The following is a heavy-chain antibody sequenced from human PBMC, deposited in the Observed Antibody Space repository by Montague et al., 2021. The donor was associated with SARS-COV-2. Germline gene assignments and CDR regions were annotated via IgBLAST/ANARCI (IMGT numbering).Heavy chain of an antibody. CDR3: ARELGRTGAFDI. J-gene: IGHJ3*02. D-gene: IGHD4-17*01. CDR2: ITSSGDYI. V-gene: IGHV3-21*01. CDR1: GFTFSNFF. Sequence: SLRLSCPASGFTFSNFFINWVRQAPGKGLEWVSSITSSGDYIWYADSLKGRFTGSRDNAKNSVYLQMSSLRAEDTAVYYCARELGRTGAFDIWGQGTADTVSS.